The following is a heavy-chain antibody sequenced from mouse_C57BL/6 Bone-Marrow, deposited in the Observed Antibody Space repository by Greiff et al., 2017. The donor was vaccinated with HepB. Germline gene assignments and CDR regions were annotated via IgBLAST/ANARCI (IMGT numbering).Heavy chain of an antibody. V-gene: IGHV1-5*01. CDR1: GYTFTSSW. CDR3: TRDYGSSFWYFDV. D-gene: IGHD1-1*01. Sequence: VQLQQSGTVLARPGASVKMSCKTSGYTFTSSWMHWVKQRPGQGLEWIGAIYPGNSETSYNQKFKGKAKLTAVTSASTAYMELSSLTNEDSAVYYCTRDYGSSFWYFDVWGTGTTVTVSS. CDR2: IYPGNSET. J-gene: IGHJ1*03.